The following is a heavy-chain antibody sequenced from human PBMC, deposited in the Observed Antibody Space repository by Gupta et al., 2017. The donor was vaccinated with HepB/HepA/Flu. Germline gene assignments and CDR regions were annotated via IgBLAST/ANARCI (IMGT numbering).Heavy chain of an antibody. CDR2: IRGSGGTT. D-gene: IGHD3-3*01. Sequence: EVQLLESGGGLVQPGGSLRLSCVASGFTFSSYAMTWVRQAPGKGLDWVSGIRGSGGTTYYADSVKGRFTISRDNSKNTLYLKMNSPRAEDTAVYYGEKTDDFWRGPTAYFDGGGKGTLVTVSS. CDR1: GFTFSSYA. V-gene: IGHV3-23*01. J-gene: IGHJ4*02. CDR3: EKTDDFWRGPTAYFDG.